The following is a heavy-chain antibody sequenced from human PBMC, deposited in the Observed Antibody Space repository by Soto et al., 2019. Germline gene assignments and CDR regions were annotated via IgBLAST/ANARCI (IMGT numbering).Heavy chain of an antibody. CDR3: AIGPYYAGYFDY. J-gene: IGHJ4*02. CDR2: IILPFGTA. Sequence: QVRLVQYGAEVKKPGSSGMVSCKASGGTFSNYAISWVRKAPGRGLEWMGGIILPFGTANDAQKFQGRVTITPDEAMTTSYMALSRLRSEHTAVYHCAIGPYYAGYFDYWGQGTLVTVSS. CDR1: GGTFSNYA. V-gene: IGHV1-69*05. D-gene: IGHD1-26*01.